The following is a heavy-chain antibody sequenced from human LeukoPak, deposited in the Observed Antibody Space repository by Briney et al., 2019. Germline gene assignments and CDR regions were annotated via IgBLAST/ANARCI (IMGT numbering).Heavy chain of an antibody. CDR1: GYSISSGYY. D-gene: IGHD3-3*01. V-gene: IGHV4-38-2*01. J-gene: IGHJ6*03. CDR3: ARHRSTIFGVVAHYYYMDV. Sequence: SETLSLTCAVSGYSISSGYYWGWIRQPPGKGLEWIGSIYHSGSTYYNPSLKSRVTISVDTSKNQFSLKLSSVTAADTAVYYCARHRSTIFGVVAHYYYMDVWGKGTTVTVSS. CDR2: IYHSGST.